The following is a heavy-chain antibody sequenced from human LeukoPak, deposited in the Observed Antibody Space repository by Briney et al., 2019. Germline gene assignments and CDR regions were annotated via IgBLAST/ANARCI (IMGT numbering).Heavy chain of an antibody. CDR1: GFTFSSYS. Sequence: GGSLRLSCAASGFTFSSYSMNWVRQAPGKGLEWVSYISSSSSTIYYADSVKGRFTISRDNAKNSLYLQMNSLRAEDTAVYYCARDRSNMVRGVKDYWGQGTLVTVSS. J-gene: IGHJ4*02. CDR2: ISSSSSTI. CDR3: ARDRSNMVRGVKDY. V-gene: IGHV3-48*04. D-gene: IGHD3-10*01.